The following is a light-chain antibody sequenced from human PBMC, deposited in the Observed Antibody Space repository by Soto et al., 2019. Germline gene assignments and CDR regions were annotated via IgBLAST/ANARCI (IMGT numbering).Light chain of an antibody. CDR2: DAS. CDR1: QSISTW. Sequence: DIQMTQSPSTLSASVGDRVTITCRASQSISTWLAWYQQKPGKAPKLLIYDASSLESGVPSRFRGSGSGTTFTITITSLQPDDFATYYCQQYNSYSYTFGQGTKLEIK. CDR3: QQYNSYSYT. V-gene: IGKV1-5*01. J-gene: IGKJ2*01.